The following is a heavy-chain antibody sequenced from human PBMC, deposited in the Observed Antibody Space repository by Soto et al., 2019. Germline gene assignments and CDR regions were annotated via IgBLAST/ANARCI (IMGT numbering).Heavy chain of an antibody. Sequence: GGSLRLSCAASGFTFSSYAMSWVRQAPGKGLEWVSAISGSGGSTYYADSVKGRFTISRDNSKNTLYLQMNSLRAEDTAVYYCAKDTRPRSDLLGYSGYDLLHRVLYYFDYWGQGTLVTVSS. J-gene: IGHJ4*02. CDR2: ISGSGGST. D-gene: IGHD5-12*01. CDR1: GFTFSSYA. CDR3: AKDTRPRSDLLGYSGYDLLHRVLYYFDY. V-gene: IGHV3-23*01.